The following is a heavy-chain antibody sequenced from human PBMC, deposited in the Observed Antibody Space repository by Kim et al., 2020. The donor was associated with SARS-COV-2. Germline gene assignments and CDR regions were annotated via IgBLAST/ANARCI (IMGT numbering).Heavy chain of an antibody. J-gene: IGHJ4*02. V-gene: IGHV3-23*01. D-gene: IGHD6-13*01. CDR2: ISGSGGST. Sequence: GGSLRLSCAASGLTFSSYAMSWVRQAPEKGLDWVSAISGSGGSTYYADSVKGRFTISRYHSKNTLYLQMNSLRAEDTAVYYCAKMTTAAACFDYWGQGTLVTVSS. CDR1: GLTFSSYA. CDR3: AKMTTAAACFDY.